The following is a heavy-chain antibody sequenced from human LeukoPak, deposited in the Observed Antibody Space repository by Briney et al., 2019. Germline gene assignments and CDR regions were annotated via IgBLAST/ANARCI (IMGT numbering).Heavy chain of an antibody. D-gene: IGHD1-26*01. J-gene: IGHJ6*03. CDR3: ARDGEYSGSYYEYYYYYMDV. V-gene: IGHV1-69*06. CDR1: GGTFSSYA. Sequence: ASVKVSCKASGGTFSSYAISWVRQAPGQGLEWMGGIIPIFGTANYAQKFQGRVTITADKSTSTAYMELSSLRSEDTAVYYCARDGEYSGSYYEYYYYYMDVWGKGTTVTISS. CDR2: IIPIFGTA.